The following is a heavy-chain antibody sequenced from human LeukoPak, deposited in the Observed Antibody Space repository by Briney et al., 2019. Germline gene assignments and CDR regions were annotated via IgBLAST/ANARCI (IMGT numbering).Heavy chain of an antibody. Sequence: GGSLRLSCAASGFIFSSYGMHWVRQAPGKGLEWVAFIRYDGSNKYYADSVKGRFTISRDNSKNTLYLQMNSLRAEDTAVYYCAKEALGITGTLEWGQGTLVTVSS. CDR2: IRYDGSNK. J-gene: IGHJ4*02. CDR3: AKEALGITGTLE. V-gene: IGHV3-30*02. D-gene: IGHD1-7*01. CDR1: GFIFSSYG.